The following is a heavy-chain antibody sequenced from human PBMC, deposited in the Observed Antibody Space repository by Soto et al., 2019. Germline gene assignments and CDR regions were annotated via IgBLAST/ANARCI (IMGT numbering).Heavy chain of an antibody. CDR1: GFTFSRYI. CDR3: ARDPDGAY. J-gene: IGHJ4*01. CDR2: ISSSGSSI. V-gene: IGHV3-48*01. Sequence: PGGSLRLSCAASGFTFSRYIMTWVRQAPGKGLEWVSSISSSGSSIYYADSVQGRFTMSRDNAKNSLYLQMNSLRAEDTAVYYCARDPDGAYWGHGTLVPVSP. D-gene: IGHD3-16*01.